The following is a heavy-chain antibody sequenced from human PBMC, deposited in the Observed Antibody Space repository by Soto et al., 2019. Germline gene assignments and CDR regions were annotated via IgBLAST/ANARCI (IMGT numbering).Heavy chain of an antibody. Sequence: GGSLRLSCAASGFTFSSYDMNWVRQAPGKGLEWVSYISSGGSTIYYADSVKGRFTISRDNAKNSLYLQMNSLRAEDTAVYYCARVIAAREFDYWGQGTLVTVSS. CDR2: ISSGGSTI. V-gene: IGHV3-48*03. D-gene: IGHD6-13*01. J-gene: IGHJ4*02. CDR1: GFTFSSYD. CDR3: ARVIAAREFDY.